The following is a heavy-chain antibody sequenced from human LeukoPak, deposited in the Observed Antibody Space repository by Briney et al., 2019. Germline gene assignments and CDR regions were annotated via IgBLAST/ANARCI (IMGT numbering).Heavy chain of an antibody. CDR2: ISWNSGSI. Sequence: PGRSLRLSCAASGFTFNNYAIHWVRQAPGKGLEWVSSISWNSGSIGYADSVKGRFTISRDNAKNSLYLEMNSLRAEDTAFYYCAKRSGSTSDSSGYYLDYWGQGTLVTVSS. V-gene: IGHV3-9*01. J-gene: IGHJ4*02. CDR3: AKRSGSTSDSSGYYLDY. CDR1: GFTFNNYA. D-gene: IGHD3-22*01.